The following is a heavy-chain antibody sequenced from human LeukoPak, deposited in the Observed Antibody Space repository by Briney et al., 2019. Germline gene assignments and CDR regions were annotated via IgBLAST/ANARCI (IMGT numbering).Heavy chain of an antibody. J-gene: IGHJ4*02. CDR3: ARGRSGSPLGDY. D-gene: IGHD3-10*01. Sequence: GGSLRLSCAASGFTFSSYSMNWVRQAPGKGLVWVSSISGSSGYIYFADSVKGRFTISRDNAKNSLYLQMNSLRAEDTAVYYCARGRSGSPLGDYWGQGTLVTVSS. CDR1: GFTFSSYS. V-gene: IGHV3-21*01. CDR2: ISGSSGYI.